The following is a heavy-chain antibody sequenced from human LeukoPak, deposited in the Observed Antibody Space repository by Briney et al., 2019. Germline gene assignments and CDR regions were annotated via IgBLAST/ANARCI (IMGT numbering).Heavy chain of an antibody. V-gene: IGHV1-18*04. CDR1: GYTFTSYG. CDR3: ARDRSAVAGNAEH. Sequence: ASVTVSCKASGYTFTSYGITWVRQAPGQGLEWMGWINTYNGNTNYAQKLQGRVTMTTDTSTSTAYMELWSLRSDDTAVYYCARDRSAVAGNAEHWGQGTLVTVSS. J-gene: IGHJ1*01. D-gene: IGHD6-19*01. CDR2: INTYNGNT.